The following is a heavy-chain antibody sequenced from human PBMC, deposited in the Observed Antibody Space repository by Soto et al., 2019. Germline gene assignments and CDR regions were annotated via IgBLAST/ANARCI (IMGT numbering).Heavy chain of an antibody. CDR3: ARRVPMTVADDAFDI. V-gene: IGHV5-51*01. CDR1: GYSFTSHW. Sequence: GESLKISCKGSGYSFTSHWIGWVRQMPGKGLEWMGIIYPDDSDTRYSPSFRGQVTISVDKSINTAYLQWSSLKASDTAMYYCARRVPMTVADDAFDIWGRGTMVTVSS. D-gene: IGHD3-22*01. CDR2: IYPDDSDT. J-gene: IGHJ3*02.